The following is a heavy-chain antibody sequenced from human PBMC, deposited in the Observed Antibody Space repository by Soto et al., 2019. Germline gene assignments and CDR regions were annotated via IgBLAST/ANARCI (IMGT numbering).Heavy chain of an antibody. CDR2: IYYSGST. Sequence: PSETLSLTCTVYCGSIRSYCWSWLRQPAGKGLEWIGNIYYSGSTNYNPSRKSRVTMSVDMSKNQVSLKLSSVTAADTAVYYCARYSAGYSSSPGSDYYYGMDVWGQGTTVTVSS. J-gene: IGHJ6*02. CDR1: CGSIRSYC. V-gene: IGHV4-59*01. D-gene: IGHD6-13*01. CDR3: ARYSAGYSSSPGSDYYYGMDV.